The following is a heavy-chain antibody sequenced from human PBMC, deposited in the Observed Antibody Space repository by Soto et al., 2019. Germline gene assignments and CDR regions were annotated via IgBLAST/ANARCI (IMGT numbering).Heavy chain of an antibody. CDR2: IHYSGST. CDR3: ARGRRGDYVPFDY. CDR1: GGSISSGGYY. D-gene: IGHD4-17*01. J-gene: IGHJ4*02. Sequence: SETLSLTXTVSGGSISSGGYYWSWIRQPPGKGLEWIGCIHYSGSTNYNPSLKSRVTISVDTSKNQFSLKLSSVTAADTAVYYCARGRRGDYVPFDYWGQGTLVTSPQ. V-gene: IGHV4-61*08.